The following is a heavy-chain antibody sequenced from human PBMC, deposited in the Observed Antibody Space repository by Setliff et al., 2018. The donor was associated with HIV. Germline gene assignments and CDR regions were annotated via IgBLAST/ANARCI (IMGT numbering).Heavy chain of an antibody. CDR2: ISAYNGDT. CDR3: ALRGGHYYYYYMDV. D-gene: IGHD3-10*01. V-gene: IGHV1-18*01. J-gene: IGHJ6*03. Sequence: ASVKVSCKASGYTFTSYGFSWVRQAPGQGLEWMGWISAYNGDTNYAQKIQDRVTMITDTSTNTAYMELSSLRSEDTAVYYCALRGGHYYYYYMDVWGKGTTVTVSS. CDR1: GYTFTSYG.